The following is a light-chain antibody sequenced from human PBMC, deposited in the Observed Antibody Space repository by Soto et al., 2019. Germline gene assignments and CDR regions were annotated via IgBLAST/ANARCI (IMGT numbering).Light chain of an antibody. CDR1: SSDIGGHNY. V-gene: IGLV2-14*01. J-gene: IGLJ1*01. Sequence: QSVLTQPASVSGSPGQSITISCTGTSSDIGGHNYVSWYQQAPGKAPKLMIYEVTNRPPGVSNRFSGSKSGNTASLTISGLQPEDEADYYCSSFSTSITPCVFGTGTKVTVL. CDR3: SSFSTSITPCV. CDR2: EVT.